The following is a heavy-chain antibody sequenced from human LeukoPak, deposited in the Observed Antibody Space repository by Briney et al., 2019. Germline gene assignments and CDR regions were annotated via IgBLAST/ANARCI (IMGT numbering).Heavy chain of an antibody. V-gene: IGHV1-46*01. J-gene: IGHJ4*02. CDR1: GYTFTSYY. CDR3: ARLGVTDY. D-gene: IGHD2-21*02. Sequence: GASVKVSCKASGYTFTSYYMHWVRQAPGQGLEWIGIINPSGGNTSYAQKFQGRVTMTRDTSTSTIYMELSSLRSDDTAVYYCARLGVTDYWGQGTLVTVSS. CDR2: INPSGGNT.